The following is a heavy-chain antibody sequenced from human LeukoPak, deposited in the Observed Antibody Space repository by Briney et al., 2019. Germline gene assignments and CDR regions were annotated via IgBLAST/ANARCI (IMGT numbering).Heavy chain of an antibody. CDR1: GFTFNTYT. CDR3: ARDRRGDY. V-gene: IGHV3-48*01. J-gene: IGHJ4*02. CDR2: ISGSSGII. Sequence: GGSLRLSCAASGFTFNTYTMNWVRQAPGKGLEWVSYISGSSGIIDYADSVRGRFTISRDNAKNSLYLQMNSLRAEDTAVYYCARDRRGDYWGQGTLVTVSS.